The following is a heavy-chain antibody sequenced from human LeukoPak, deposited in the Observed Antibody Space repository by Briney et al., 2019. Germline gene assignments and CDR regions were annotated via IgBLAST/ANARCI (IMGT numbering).Heavy chain of an antibody. CDR1: GGTFSSYA. J-gene: IGHJ4*02. Sequence: SVKVSCKASGGTFSSYAISWVRQAPGQGLEWMGRIIPILGIANYAQKFQGRVTITADKSTSTAYMELSSLRSEDTAVYYCARDLPMVRGVIPDYWGQGTLVTVSS. D-gene: IGHD3-10*01. CDR3: ARDLPMVRGVIPDY. V-gene: IGHV1-69*04. CDR2: IIPILGIA.